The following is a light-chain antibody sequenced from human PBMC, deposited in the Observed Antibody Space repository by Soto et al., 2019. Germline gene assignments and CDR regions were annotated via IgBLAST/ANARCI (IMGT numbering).Light chain of an antibody. Sequence: DLKITQVPASLSATVGDRVTITCRASQSISNWLAWYQKKPGTAPKVLIYHASNLQSGVPPRFICSGSGSELNLAISRMQPDYLASDYCQQDNSYSFCQGTKVEI. CDR1: QSISNW. CDR2: HAS. CDR3: QQDNSYS. V-gene: IGKV1-5*01. J-gene: IGKJ1*01.